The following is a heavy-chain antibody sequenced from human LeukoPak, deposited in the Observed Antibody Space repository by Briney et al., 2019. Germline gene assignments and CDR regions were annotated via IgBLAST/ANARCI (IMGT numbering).Heavy chain of an antibody. CDR3: TSAGSSPPFDY. D-gene: IGHD6-13*01. V-gene: IGHV3-73*01. J-gene: IGHJ4*02. CDR1: GFTFSGSA. Sequence: GGSLRLSCAASGFTFSGSALHWVRQASGKGLEWVGRIRSKANSYATAYAASVKGRFTISRDESKNTAYLQMNSLKTEDTAVYYCTSAGSSPPFDYWGQGTLVTVSS. CDR2: IRSKANSYAT.